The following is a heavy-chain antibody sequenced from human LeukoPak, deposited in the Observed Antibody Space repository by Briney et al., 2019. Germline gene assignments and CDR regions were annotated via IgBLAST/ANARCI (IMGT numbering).Heavy chain of an antibody. CDR2: INTEGSNT. Sequence: GGSLRLSCAASGFTFDYYWMHWVRQAPGKGLMWVSRINTEGSNTHYADSVKGRFTISRDNAKNTLYLQMNGLRVEDTAVYYCVVWGEDRSGHRFDFWGQGTLVTVSS. CDR1: GFTFDYYW. J-gene: IGHJ4*02. CDR3: VVWGEDRSGHRFDF. V-gene: IGHV3-74*01. D-gene: IGHD3-22*01.